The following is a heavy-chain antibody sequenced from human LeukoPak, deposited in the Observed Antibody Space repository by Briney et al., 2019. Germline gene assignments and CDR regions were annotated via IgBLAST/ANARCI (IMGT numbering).Heavy chain of an antibody. D-gene: IGHD2-2*01. CDR2: KYDSGSA. CDR3: ATPYCSSLSCLDVFNI. Sequence: PSQTLSLTCSVSGVSLSDGRYYWTWIRQRPGKGLEWIGYKYDSGSAKYDPSLKSRLTISIDTPKNQFSLHLSSVTAADTAMYYCATPYCSSLSCLDVFNIWGQGTMVTVSS. CDR1: GVSLSDGRYY. V-gene: IGHV4-31*03. J-gene: IGHJ3*02.